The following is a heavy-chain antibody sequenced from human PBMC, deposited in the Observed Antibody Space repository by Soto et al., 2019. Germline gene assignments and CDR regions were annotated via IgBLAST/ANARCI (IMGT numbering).Heavy chain of an antibody. CDR3: ARDRQPYDSSGPTGDY. J-gene: IGHJ4*02. CDR1: GFTFNTFA. D-gene: IGHD3-22*01. CDR2: ISSSSSYT. Sequence: PGGSLRLSCVTSGFTFNTFAMSWVRRAPGKGLEWVSYISSSSSYTNYADSVKGRFTISRDNAKNSLYLQMNSLRAEDTAVYYCARDRQPYDSSGPTGDYWGQGTLVTVSS. V-gene: IGHV3-11*06.